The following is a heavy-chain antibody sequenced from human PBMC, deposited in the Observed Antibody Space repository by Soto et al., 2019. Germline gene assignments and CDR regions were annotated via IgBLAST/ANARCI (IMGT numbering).Heavy chain of an antibody. J-gene: IGHJ4*02. D-gene: IGHD3-22*01. CDR1: GYTFTSYG. CDR2: ISAYNGNT. V-gene: IGHV1-18*01. CDR3: ARVTMIVVVPDY. Sequence: ASVKVSCKASGYTFTSYGISWVRQAPGQGLEWMGWISAYNGNTNYAQKLQGRVTMTTDTSTSTAYMELRSLRSDDTAVYYCARVTMIVVVPDYWGQGSLDTVSS.